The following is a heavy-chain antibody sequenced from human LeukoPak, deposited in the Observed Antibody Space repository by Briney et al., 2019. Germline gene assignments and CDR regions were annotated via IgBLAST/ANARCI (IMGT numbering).Heavy chain of an antibody. CDR2: ISPSSSYI. CDR3: ARDFGSGSYYNVAFDY. V-gene: IGHV3-21*01. J-gene: IGHJ4*02. Sequence: PGGSLRLSCAASGFTFSTYSMSWVRQAPGKGLEWVSSISPSSSYIYQADSVEGRFTISRDDAKNSLYLQMNSLRAEDTAVYYCARDFGSGSYYNVAFDYWGQGTLVTVSS. D-gene: IGHD3-10*01. CDR1: GFTFSTYS.